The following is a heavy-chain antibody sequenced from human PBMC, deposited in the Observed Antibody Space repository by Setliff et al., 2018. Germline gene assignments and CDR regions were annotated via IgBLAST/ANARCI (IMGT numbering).Heavy chain of an antibody. V-gene: IGHV4-39*07. CDR3: ASRATYYKFRSGYYLY. CDR2: IYYSGST. J-gene: IGHJ4*02. Sequence: SETLSLTCTVSGGSISSSSYYWGWIRQPPGKGLEWIGSIYYSGSTYYNPSLKSRVTISVDTSKNQFSLTLGSVTAADTAVYYCASRATYYKFRSGYYLYWGQGTLVTVSS. CDR1: GGSISSSSYY. D-gene: IGHD3-3*01.